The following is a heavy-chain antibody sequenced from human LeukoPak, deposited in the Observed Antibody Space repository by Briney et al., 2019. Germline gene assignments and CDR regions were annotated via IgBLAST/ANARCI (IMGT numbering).Heavy chain of an antibody. V-gene: IGHV1-69*02. Sequence: SVKVSCKASGGTFSSYTISWVRQAPGQGLEWMGRIIPILGIANYAQKFQGRVTITRNTSISTAYMELSSLRSEDTAVYYCARTAVGHYYYYMDVWGKGTTVTVSS. CDR3: ARTAVGHYYYYMDV. CDR1: GGTFSSYT. CDR2: IIPILGIA. D-gene: IGHD4-17*01. J-gene: IGHJ6*03.